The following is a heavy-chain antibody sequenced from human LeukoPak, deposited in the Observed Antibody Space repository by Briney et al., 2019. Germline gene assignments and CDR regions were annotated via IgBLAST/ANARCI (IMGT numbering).Heavy chain of an antibody. V-gene: IGHV4-59*05. CDR2: IYYSGST. CDR3: ARHSLVVVAANFDY. CDR1: GGSISSYY. J-gene: IGHJ4*02. Sequence: PSETLSLTCTVSGGSISSYYWSWIRQPPGKGLEWIGSIYYSGSTYYNPSLKSRVTISVDTSKNQFSLKLSSVTAADTAVYYCARHSLVVVAANFDYWGQGALVTVSS. D-gene: IGHD2-15*01.